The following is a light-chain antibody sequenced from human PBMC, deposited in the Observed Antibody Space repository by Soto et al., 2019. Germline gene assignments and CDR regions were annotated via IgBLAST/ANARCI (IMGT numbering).Light chain of an antibody. Sequence: EIVLTQFPGTLSLSPGERATFSCRASQSVGRNYVAWYQQKPGQAPRVIIYAASNRASGIPDRFSGSGSGSDFTLTISRLEPEEFAVYYCQQYGTTPWAFGQGTKVEIK. V-gene: IGKV3-20*01. J-gene: IGKJ1*01. CDR1: QSVGRNY. CDR3: QQYGTTPWA. CDR2: AAS.